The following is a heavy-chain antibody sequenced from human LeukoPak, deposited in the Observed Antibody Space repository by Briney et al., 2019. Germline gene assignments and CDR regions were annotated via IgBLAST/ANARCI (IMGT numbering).Heavy chain of an antibody. J-gene: IGHJ6*02. CDR3: ATPYGDSSYYYYYYGMDV. CDR1: GGTFSSYA. CDR2: IIPVLGIA. D-gene: IGHD4-17*01. V-gene: IGHV1-69*04. Sequence: ASVKVSCKASGGTFSSYAISWVRQAPGQGLEWMGRIIPVLGIANYAQKFQGRVTITADKSTSTAYMELSSLRSEDTAVYYCATPYGDSSYYYYYYGMDVWGQGTTVTVSS.